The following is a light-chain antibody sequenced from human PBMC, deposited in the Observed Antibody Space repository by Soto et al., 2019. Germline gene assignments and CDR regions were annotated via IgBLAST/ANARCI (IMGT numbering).Light chain of an antibody. J-gene: IGKJ3*01. Sequence: DIQMTQSPSTLSGSVGDRVTITCRASQTISSWLAWYQQKPVKAPKLLIYKASTLKSGVTSRFSGSGSGPEFTLTISSLQHDDFETYYCQHRSSWPFTFGPGTKVDIK. CDR3: QHRSSWPFT. CDR2: KAS. CDR1: QTISSW. V-gene: IGKV1-5*03.